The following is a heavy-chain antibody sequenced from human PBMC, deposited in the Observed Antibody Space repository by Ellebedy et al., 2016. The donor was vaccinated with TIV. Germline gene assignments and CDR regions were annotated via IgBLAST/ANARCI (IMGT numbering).Heavy chain of an antibody. J-gene: IGHJ6*03. CDR3: ARDSRYNWNDWDYYHMDV. Sequence: ASVKVSCKASGYTFTAYPMNWVRQAPGQGLEWLGWINTNTGNPTFSQGFRGQFVFSLDTSVSTAYLEISGLRAEDTAVYYCARDSRYNWNDWDYYHMDVWGRGTTVTVSS. CDR1: GYTFTAYP. CDR2: INTNTGNP. D-gene: IGHD1-1*01. V-gene: IGHV7-4-1*02.